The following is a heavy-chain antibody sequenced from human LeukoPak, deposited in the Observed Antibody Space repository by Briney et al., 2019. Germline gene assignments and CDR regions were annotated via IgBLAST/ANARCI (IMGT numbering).Heavy chain of an antibody. CDR1: GFTFSDNY. CDR2: ISSSATYT. V-gene: IGHV3-11*03. CDR3: APSFGSGSSI. J-gene: IGHJ3*02. D-gene: IGHD3-10*01. Sequence: GGPVTLSCAASGFTFSDNYMSWLRQVPGKGLEWVSYISSSATYTNYADSVKGRFTISRDNSKNSLYLKMSSLGAEDTAVYYCAPSFGSGSSIWGQGTMVTVSS.